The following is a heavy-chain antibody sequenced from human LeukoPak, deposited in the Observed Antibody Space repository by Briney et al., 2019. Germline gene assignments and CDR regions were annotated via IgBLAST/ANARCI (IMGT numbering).Heavy chain of an antibody. V-gene: IGHV3-7*05. J-gene: IGHJ4*02. CDR1: GFTFSSYW. CDR2: IKQDGSEK. CDR3: AKDWSSGYDSLKGARSGTQFDY. D-gene: IGHD5-12*01. Sequence: PGGSLRLSCAASGFTFSSYWMSWVRQAPGKGLEWVANIKQDGSEKYYVDSVKGRFTISRDNAKNSLYLQMNSLTAEDTAVYYCAKDWSSGYDSLKGARSGTQFDYWGQGTLVTVSS.